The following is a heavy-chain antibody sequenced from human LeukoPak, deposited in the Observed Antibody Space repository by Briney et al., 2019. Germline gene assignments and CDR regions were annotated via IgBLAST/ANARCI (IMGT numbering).Heavy chain of an antibody. J-gene: IGHJ4*02. CDR3: ATLASSTEDYLHY. CDR1: GFTFSSYG. Sequence: GGSLRLSCAASGFTFSSYGMHWVRQAPGKGLEWVAVIWYDGSNKYYADSVKGRFTISRDNSKNTLYLQMNSLRAEDTAVYYCATLASSTEDYLHYWGQGTLVTVYS. V-gene: IGHV3-33*01. CDR2: IWYDGSNK. D-gene: IGHD5-12*01.